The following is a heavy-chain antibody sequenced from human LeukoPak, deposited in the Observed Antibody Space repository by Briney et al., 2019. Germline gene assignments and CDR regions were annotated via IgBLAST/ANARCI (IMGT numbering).Heavy chain of an antibody. Sequence: SETLSLTCTVSGASISSGDYHWSWVRQAPGKGLEWIGHNQNPSYNPSLKSRVVISIHTSRNQFSLTLNTVTAADTATYFCVTYFVNGGGRGHWGPGALVTVSS. CDR2: HNQNP. V-gene: IGHV4-61*08. CDR3: VTYFVNGGGRGH. CDR1: GASISSGDYH. J-gene: IGHJ4*02. D-gene: IGHD3-9*01.